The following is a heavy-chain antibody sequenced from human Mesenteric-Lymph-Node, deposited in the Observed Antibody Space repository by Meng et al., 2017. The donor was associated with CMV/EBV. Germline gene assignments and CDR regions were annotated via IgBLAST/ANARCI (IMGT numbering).Heavy chain of an antibody. D-gene: IGHD4-23*01. J-gene: IGHJ4*02. CDR3: ARHQRWLKSEGGFNY. Sequence: QVELTPGGAGLLKPSETLSLTCAVYGGSFSGYYWSWIRQPPGKGLEWIGEINHSGSTNYNPSLKSRVTISVDTSKNQFSLKLSSVTAADTAVYYCARHQRWLKSEGGFNYWGQGTLVTVSS. CDR1: GGSFSGYY. CDR2: INHSGST. V-gene: IGHV4-34*01.